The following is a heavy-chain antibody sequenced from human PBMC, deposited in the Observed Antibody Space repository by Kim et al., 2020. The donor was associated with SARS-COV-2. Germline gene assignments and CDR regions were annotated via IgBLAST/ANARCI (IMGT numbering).Heavy chain of an antibody. Sequence: GGSLRLSCAASGFTFSRYWMHWVRQAPGKGPEWVSDIDSDGLITYYADSVKGRFTISRDNAKNTLYLQMNSLRAEDTAVYYCVRGCSRMEVWGQ. D-gene: IGHD2-15*01. CDR2: IDSDGLIT. J-gene: IGHJ6*02. CDR3: VRGCSRMEV. V-gene: IGHV3-74*01. CDR1: GFTFSRYW.